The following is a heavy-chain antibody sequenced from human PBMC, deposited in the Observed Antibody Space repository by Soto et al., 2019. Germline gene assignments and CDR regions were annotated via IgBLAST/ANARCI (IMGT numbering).Heavy chain of an antibody. CDR2: ISGSGGST. J-gene: IGHJ4*02. CDR3: ARWSSVIYYDY. CDR1: GFTFSSYA. V-gene: IGHV3-23*01. Sequence: EVQLLESGGGLVQPGGSLRLSCAASGFTFSSYAMSWVRQAPGKGLVWVSAISGSGGSTYYADSVMVRFTICRHSYMNSLQMQRHRLRAQNPSVCYCARWSSVIYYDYWGQGTLVTFSS. D-gene: IGHD6-19*01.